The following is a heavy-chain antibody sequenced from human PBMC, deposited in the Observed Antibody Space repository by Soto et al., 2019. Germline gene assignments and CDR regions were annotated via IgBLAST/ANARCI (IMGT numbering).Heavy chain of an antibody. CDR1: GFTFSSDW. D-gene: IGHD3-22*01. CDR3: AKGQWFDAFDI. CDR2: INTDGSGT. J-gene: IGHJ3*02. Sequence: GGSLRLSCAASGFTFSSDWMHWVRQAPGKGLVWVSRINTDGSGTSYADSVKGRFTISRDNSKNTLYLQMNSLRAEDTAVYYCAKGQWFDAFDIWGQGTMVTVSS. V-gene: IGHV3-74*01.